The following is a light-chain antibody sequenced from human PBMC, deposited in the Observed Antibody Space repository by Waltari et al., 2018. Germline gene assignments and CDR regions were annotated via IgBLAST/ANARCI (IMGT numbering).Light chain of an antibody. CDR1: KLGDKY. V-gene: IGLV3-1*01. CDR2: QDT. Sequence: SYELTQPPSVSVSPGQTASITCSGDKLGDKYASWYQQKPGQSPVLVLCQDTKRPSGIPERFSGSNSGNTATLTISGTQAMDEADYYCQAWDSRHVIIGGGTKLTVL. J-gene: IGLJ2*01. CDR3: QAWDSRHVI.